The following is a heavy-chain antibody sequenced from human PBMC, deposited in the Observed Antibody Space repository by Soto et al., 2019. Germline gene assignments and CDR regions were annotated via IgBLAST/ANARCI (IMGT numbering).Heavy chain of an antibody. D-gene: IGHD3-10*01. CDR2: ISTSGNSI. CDR3: ASSILGGADCFHI. Sequence: QEQLVESGGGLVKPGGSLRLSCAASGFTFSDSYMSWIRQARGKALEWVSYISTSGNSIYHADSVKGRFTISRDNAKNSLYLQMNSPRPEDTAVYYCASSILGGADCFHIWGQGTMVTVSS. J-gene: IGHJ3*02. CDR1: GFTFSDSY. V-gene: IGHV3-11*01.